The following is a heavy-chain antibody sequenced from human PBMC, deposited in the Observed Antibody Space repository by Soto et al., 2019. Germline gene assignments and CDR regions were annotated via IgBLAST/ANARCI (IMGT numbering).Heavy chain of an antibody. CDR2: IVVGSGNT. D-gene: IGHD6-13*01. Sequence: SVKVSCKASGFTFTSSAVQWVRQARGQRLEWIGWIVVGSGNTNYAQKFQERVTMTTDMSTSTAYMELSSLRSEDTAVYYCAAPAAAGTYYYCGMDVWGQGTTVTVSS. CDR3: AAPAAAGTYYYCGMDV. V-gene: IGHV1-58*01. CDR1: GFTFTSSA. J-gene: IGHJ6*02.